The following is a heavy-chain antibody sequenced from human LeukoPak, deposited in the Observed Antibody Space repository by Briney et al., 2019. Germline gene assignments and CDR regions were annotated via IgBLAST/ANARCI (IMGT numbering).Heavy chain of an antibody. Sequence: SETLSLTCTVSGYSISSGYYWGWIRQPPGKGLEWIGSIYHSGSTYYNPSLKSRVTISVDTSKNQFSLKLSSVTAADTAVYYCARGVGATKAAFDIWGQGTMVTVSS. CDR2: IYHSGST. V-gene: IGHV4-38-2*02. J-gene: IGHJ3*02. D-gene: IGHD1-26*01. CDR3: ARGVGATKAAFDI. CDR1: GYSISSGYY.